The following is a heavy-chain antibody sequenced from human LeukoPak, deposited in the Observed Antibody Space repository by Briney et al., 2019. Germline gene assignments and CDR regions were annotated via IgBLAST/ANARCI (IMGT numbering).Heavy chain of an antibody. J-gene: IGHJ6*03. CDR2: IKPDGSET. D-gene: IGHD3-3*01. CDR3: AKSWSGYYHYYMDV. V-gene: IGHV3-74*01. CDR1: GFTFSNYW. Sequence: GGSLRLSCAGSGFTFSNYWMNWVRQAPGKGLVWVSHIKPDGSETSHADSVKGRFIVSRDNAKNTLFLQMDSLRPEDTAIYYCAKSWSGYYHYYMDVWGKGTTVTVSS.